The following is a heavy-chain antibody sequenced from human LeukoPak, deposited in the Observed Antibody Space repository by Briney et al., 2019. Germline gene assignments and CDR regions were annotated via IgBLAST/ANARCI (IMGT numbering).Heavy chain of an antibody. Sequence: TGRSLRLSCTASGFTFSSYGMHWVRQAPGKGLEWVAVIWYDGSNEYYVDSVKGRFTISRDNSKNTLYLQMNSLRTEDTALYYCAPNYYDSSGYAVDAFDTWGPGTMVTVSS. J-gene: IGHJ3*02. V-gene: IGHV3-33*01. D-gene: IGHD3-22*01. CDR3: APNYYDSSGYAVDAFDT. CDR1: GFTFSSYG. CDR2: IWYDGSNE.